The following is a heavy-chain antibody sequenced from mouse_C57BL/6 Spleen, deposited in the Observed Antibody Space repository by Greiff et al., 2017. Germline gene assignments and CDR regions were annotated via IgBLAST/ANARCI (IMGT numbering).Heavy chain of an antibody. Sequence: QVQLQQSGAELVRPGASVTLSCKASGYTFTDYEMHWVKQTPVHGLEWIGAIDPETGGTAYNQKFKGKAILTADKSSSTANMELRSLTSEDSAVYYCTRRLLRRAWFAYWGQGTLVTVSA. D-gene: IGHD2-3*01. CDR2: IDPETGGT. V-gene: IGHV1-15*01. CDR3: TRRLLRRAWFAY. CDR1: GYTFTDYE. J-gene: IGHJ3*01.